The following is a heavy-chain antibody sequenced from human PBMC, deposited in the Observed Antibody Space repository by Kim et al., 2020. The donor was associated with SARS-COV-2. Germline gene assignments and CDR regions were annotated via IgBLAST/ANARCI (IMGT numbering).Heavy chain of an antibody. CDR3: ARMGVRGVRDI. J-gene: IGHJ3*02. CDR1: GYTFTSYY. Sequence: ASVKVSCEASGYTFTSYYMHWVRQAPGQGLEWMGIINPSGGSTSYAQKFQGRVTMTRDTSTSTVYMELSSLRSEDTAVYYCARMGVRGVRDIWGQGTMVTLSS. V-gene: IGHV1-46*01. D-gene: IGHD3-10*01. CDR2: INPSGGST.